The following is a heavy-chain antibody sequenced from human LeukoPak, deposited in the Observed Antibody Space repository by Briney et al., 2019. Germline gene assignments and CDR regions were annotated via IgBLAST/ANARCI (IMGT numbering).Heavy chain of an antibody. CDR3: AREDGSGSFSPFDY. CDR1: GGSISSYY. V-gene: IGHV4-4*07. J-gene: IGHJ4*02. CDR2: IYTSGST. Sequence: PSETLSLTCTVSGGSISSYYWSWIRQPAGKGLEWIGRIYTSGSTNYNPSLKSRVTMSVDTSKNQFSLKLSSVTAADTAVYYCAREDGSGSFSPFDYWGQGTLVTVSS. D-gene: IGHD1-26*01.